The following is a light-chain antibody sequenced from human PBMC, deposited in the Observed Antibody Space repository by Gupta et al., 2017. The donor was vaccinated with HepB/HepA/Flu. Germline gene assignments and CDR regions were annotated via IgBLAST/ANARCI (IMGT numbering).Light chain of an antibody. V-gene: IGKV1-9*01. J-gene: IGKJ4*01. CDR2: AAA. CDR1: QGISSY. CDR3: QQLNSYPLT. Sequence: DIQLTQSPSFLSASVGDRVTITCRASQGISSYLAWYQQKPGKAPKLLIYAAATLQSGVPSRFDGRGSGTEFTLTISSLQPEDFATYYCQQLNSYPLTFGGGTKVEMK.